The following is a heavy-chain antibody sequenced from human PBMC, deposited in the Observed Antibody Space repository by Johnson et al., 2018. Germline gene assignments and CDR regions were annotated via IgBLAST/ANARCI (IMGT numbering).Heavy chain of an antibody. CDR3: AKDVGGWYEDYDYYMDV. CDR2: ISYDGSNK. Sequence: QVQLVQSGGGLVQPGGSLRLSCAASGFTFSSYGMHWVRQAPGKGLEWVAVISYDGSNKYYADSVKGRFTISRANSKNTLYLQMNSLRAEDTAVYYCAKDVGGWYEDYDYYMDVWGKGTTVTVSS. D-gene: IGHD6-19*01. CDR1: GFTFSSYG. J-gene: IGHJ6*03. V-gene: IGHV3-30*18.